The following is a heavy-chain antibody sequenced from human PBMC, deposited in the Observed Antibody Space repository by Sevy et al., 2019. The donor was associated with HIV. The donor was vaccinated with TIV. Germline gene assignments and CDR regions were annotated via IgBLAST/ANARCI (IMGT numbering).Heavy chain of an antibody. J-gene: IGHJ2*01. CDR2: LYYGGRT. D-gene: IGHD6-6*01. CDR3: ARHSIAARSWYFDL. V-gene: IGHV4-59*01. CDR1: GASISNYY. Sequence: SETLSLTCTVSGASISNYYWSWIRQPPGKGLEWIAYLYYGGRTNYNPSLKSRVTISVDKSKHQFSLKLISVTAADTAVYYCARHSIAARSWYFDLWGRGTLVTVSS.